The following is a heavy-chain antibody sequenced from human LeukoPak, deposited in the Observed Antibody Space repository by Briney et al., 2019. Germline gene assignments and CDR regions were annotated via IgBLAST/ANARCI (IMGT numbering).Heavy chain of an antibody. CDR3: AGVQQDFDY. CDR2: INPNSGGT. Sequence: ASVKVSCKASGYTFTGYYMHWVRQAPGQGLEWMGWINPNSGGTNYTQKFQGWVTMTRDTSISTAYMELRSLRSDDTAVYYCAGVQQDFDYWGQGTLVTVSS. J-gene: IGHJ4*02. CDR1: GYTFTGYY. V-gene: IGHV1-2*04.